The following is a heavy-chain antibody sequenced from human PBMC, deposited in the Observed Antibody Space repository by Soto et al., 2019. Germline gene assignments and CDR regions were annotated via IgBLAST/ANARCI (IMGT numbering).Heavy chain of an antibody. J-gene: IGHJ2*01. CDR2: ITGSGGYT. CDR3: AKVVNYYARDVYLYFVL. CDR1: GFTFSSYA. Sequence: EGQLLESGGGLVQPGGSLRLSCAASGFTFSSYAMTWVRQAPGKGREWVSAITGSGGYTTYADSVKGRFTISRDNSKNTLYLQLTSLRAVDTDVYCCAKVVNYYARDVYLYFVLLGRGTLVTVSS. D-gene: IGHD3-10*01. V-gene: IGHV3-23*01.